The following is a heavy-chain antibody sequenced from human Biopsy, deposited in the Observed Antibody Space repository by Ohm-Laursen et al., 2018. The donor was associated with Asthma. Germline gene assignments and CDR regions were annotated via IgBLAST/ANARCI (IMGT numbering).Heavy chain of an antibody. CDR2: ISLSSNTI. CDR1: GFTFSHYN. V-gene: IGHV3-48*02. D-gene: IGHD3-3*01. J-gene: IGHJ3*02. CDR3: ARQMNYDFWRSPLDI. Sequence: GSLRLSCAASGFTFSHYNMNWVRQAPGKGLEWVSYISLSSNTIYYADSVKGRFTVSRDNAKSSLYLQMNSLRDEDTAVYYCARQMNYDFWRSPLDIWGLGTMVIVSS.